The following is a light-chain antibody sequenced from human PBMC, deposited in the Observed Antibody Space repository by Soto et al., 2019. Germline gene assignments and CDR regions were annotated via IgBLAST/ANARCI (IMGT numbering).Light chain of an antibody. Sequence: EIVLTQSPATLSLSPGERATLSCRASQNVSNYFAWYQQKPGQAPRLLIYDASNRAAGIPARFSGSGSGTDFTLTISSLEPEDFAVYYCQQRYNWPTFGQGTKVEIK. CDR3: QQRYNWPT. J-gene: IGKJ1*01. CDR1: QNVSNY. CDR2: DAS. V-gene: IGKV3-11*01.